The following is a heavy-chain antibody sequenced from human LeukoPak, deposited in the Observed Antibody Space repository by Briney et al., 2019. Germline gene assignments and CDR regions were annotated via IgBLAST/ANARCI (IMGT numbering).Heavy chain of an antibody. CDR2: INHSGST. Sequence: PSETLSLTCAVYGGSFSGYYWSWIRQPPGKGLEWIGEINHSGSTNCNPSLKSRVTISVDTSKNQFSLKLSSVTAADTAVYYCARGGGIVVVPAAITNWFDPWGQGTLVTVSS. CDR1: GGSFSGYY. D-gene: IGHD2-2*01. CDR3: ARGGGIVVVPAAITNWFDP. J-gene: IGHJ5*02. V-gene: IGHV4-34*01.